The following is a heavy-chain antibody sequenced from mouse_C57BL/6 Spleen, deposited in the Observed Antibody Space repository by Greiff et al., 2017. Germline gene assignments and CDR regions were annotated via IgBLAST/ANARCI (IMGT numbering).Heavy chain of an antibody. CDR3: ARSGITTVVATRAWYFDV. CDR2: IDPNSGGT. J-gene: IGHJ1*03. CDR1: GYTFTSYW. Sequence: QVQLQQPGAELVKPGASVKLSCKASGYTFTSYWMHWVKQRPGRGLEWIGRIDPNSGGTKYNEKFKSKATLTVDKPSSTAYMQLSSLTSEDSAVYYWARSGITTVVATRAWYFDVWGTGTTVTVSS. D-gene: IGHD1-1*01. V-gene: IGHV1-72*01.